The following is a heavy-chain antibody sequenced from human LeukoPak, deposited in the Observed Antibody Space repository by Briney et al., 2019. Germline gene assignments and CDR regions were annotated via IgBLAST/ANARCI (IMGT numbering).Heavy chain of an antibody. Sequence: GESLQISCKGSGSSFTSYWIGWVRQVPGKGLEWMGIIYPGDSDTKYSPSFQGQVTISADKSISTAYLQWSSLKASDTAMYYCGLRRYYGMDVWGQGTTVTVSS. CDR2: IYPGDSDT. V-gene: IGHV5-51*01. CDR3: GLRRYYGMDV. CDR1: GSSFTSYW. J-gene: IGHJ6*02. D-gene: IGHD4-17*01.